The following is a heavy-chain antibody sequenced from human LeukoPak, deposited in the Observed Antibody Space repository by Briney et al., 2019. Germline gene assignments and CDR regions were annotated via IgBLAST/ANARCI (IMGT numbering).Heavy chain of an antibody. CDR1: GYTFTSYD. V-gene: IGHV1-8*01. D-gene: IGHD1-7*01. CDR3: VRAWNFREANWFDP. Sequence: ASVEVSCKASGYTFTSYDINWVRQATGQGLEWMGWMNANSGNTGYARKFQGRVTMTRDTSMSTAYMELSSLRSEDTAVYYCVRAWNFREANWFDPWGQGTLVTVSS. J-gene: IGHJ5*02. CDR2: MNANSGNT.